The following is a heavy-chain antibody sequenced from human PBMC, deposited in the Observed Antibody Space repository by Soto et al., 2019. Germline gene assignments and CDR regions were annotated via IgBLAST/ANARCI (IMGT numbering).Heavy chain of an antibody. D-gene: IGHD1-26*01. CDR2: IIGSGGST. V-gene: IGHV3-23*01. CDR1: GFTFSSYA. J-gene: IGHJ4*02. Sequence: GGSLRLSCAASGFTFSSYAMSWVRQAPGKGLEWVSAIIGSGGSTYYADSVKGRFTISRDNSKNTLYLQMNSLRAEDTAVYYCAKDQRSGSYQPTYFDYWGQGTLVTVSS. CDR3: AKDQRSGSYQPTYFDY.